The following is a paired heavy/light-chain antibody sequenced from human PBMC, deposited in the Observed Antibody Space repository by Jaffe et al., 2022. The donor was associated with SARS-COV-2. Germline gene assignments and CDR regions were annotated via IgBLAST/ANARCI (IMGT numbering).Light chain of an antibody. CDR2: WAS. CDR3: QQYYDTPLT. CDR1: QSVFYSPNNKNY. J-gene: IGKJ4*01. V-gene: IGKV4-1*01. Sequence: DIVMTQSPDSLAVSLGERATINCKSSQSVFYSPNNKNYFAWYQQKPGQPPKLLVYWASTRESGVPDRFSGSGSGTDFTLTISSLQAEDVAVYYCQQYYDTPLTFGGGTKVEIK.
Heavy chain of an antibody. D-gene: IGHD1-1*01. J-gene: IGHJ3*02. CDR1: GGSISSTNYY. Sequence: QVQLQESGPGLVKPSETLSLTCSVSGGSISSTNYYWGWIRQPPGKGLEWIGNIYYSGSAKYNPSLKSRVTLDVDTARNQFYLKLSSVTAADTAVYYCGKNKGTRVAWNDAFDMWGQGTMVTVSS. CDR2: IYYSGSA. V-gene: IGHV4-39*01. CDR3: GKNKGTRVAWNDAFDM.